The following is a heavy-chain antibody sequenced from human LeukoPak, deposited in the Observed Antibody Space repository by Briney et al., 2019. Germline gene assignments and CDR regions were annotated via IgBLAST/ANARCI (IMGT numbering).Heavy chain of an antibody. CDR2: IRYDGSNK. D-gene: IGHD3-16*02. CDR1: GFTFSSYG. Sequence: GGSLRLSCAASGFTFSSYGMHWVRQAPGKGLEWVAFIRYDGSNKYYADSVKGRFTISRDNSKNTLYLQMNSLRAEDTAVYYCARLDHYVWGSYPISDAFDIWGQGTMVTVSS. J-gene: IGHJ3*02. V-gene: IGHV3-30*02. CDR3: ARLDHYVWGSYPISDAFDI.